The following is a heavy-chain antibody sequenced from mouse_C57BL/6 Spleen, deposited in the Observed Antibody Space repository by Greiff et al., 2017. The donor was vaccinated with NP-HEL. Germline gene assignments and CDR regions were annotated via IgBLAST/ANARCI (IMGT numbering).Heavy chain of an antibody. D-gene: IGHD3-3*01. CDR1: GFTFTDYY. J-gene: IGHJ1*03. Sequence: EVQLVESGGGLVQPGGSLSLSCAASGFTFTDYYMSWVRQPPGKALEWLGFIRNKANGYTTEYSASGKGRFTISRDNSQSILYLQMNALGAEDSATYYCARYTRDGYFDVWGTGTTVTVSS. CDR3: ARYTRDGYFDV. V-gene: IGHV7-3*01. CDR2: IRNKANGYTT.